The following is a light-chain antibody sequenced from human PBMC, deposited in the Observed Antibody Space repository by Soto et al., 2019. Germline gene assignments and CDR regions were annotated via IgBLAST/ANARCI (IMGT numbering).Light chain of an antibody. CDR1: SSNIGNNY. V-gene: IGLV1-51*01. Sequence: QSVLTQPPSVSAAPGQKVTISCSGSSSNIGNNYVSWYQQFPEAAPKLLIYDNDKRPSGIPDRFSGSKSGTSATLGITGLQTGDEADYYCATWDRSLSAGVFGGGTKLIVL. J-gene: IGLJ2*01. CDR2: DND. CDR3: ATWDRSLSAGV.